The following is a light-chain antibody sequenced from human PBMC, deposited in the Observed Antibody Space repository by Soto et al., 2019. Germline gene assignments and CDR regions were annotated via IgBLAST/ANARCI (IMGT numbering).Light chain of an antibody. CDR3: QQYNNWPYT. CDR2: GTS. Sequence: EIVMTQSPVTLSVSPGERAALSCRVSRNLGSNFAWYQQRPGQAPRVLIYGTSTRATGVPARFSGSGSGTDFTLTISILQSEDFAVYYCQQYNNWPYTFGQGTRLEIK. CDR1: RNLGSN. V-gene: IGKV3-15*01. J-gene: IGKJ2*01.